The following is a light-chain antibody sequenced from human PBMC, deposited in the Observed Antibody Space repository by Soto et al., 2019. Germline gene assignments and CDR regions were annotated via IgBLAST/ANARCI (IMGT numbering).Light chain of an antibody. J-gene: IGKJ5*01. CDR2: GAS. CDR3: QQRSNWPAN. Sequence: ESVLAQSPATLSLSPGERATLSCRASQSLDSSLAWFQQKPGQAPRLLIYGASNRATGIPARFSGSGSGTDFTLTISNLEPEDFAVYYCQQRSNWPANFGQGTRLEIK. V-gene: IGKV3-11*01. CDR1: QSLDSS.